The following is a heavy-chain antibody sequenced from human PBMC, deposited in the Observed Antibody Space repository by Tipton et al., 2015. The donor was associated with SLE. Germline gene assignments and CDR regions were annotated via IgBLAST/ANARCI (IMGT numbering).Heavy chain of an antibody. CDR1: GYTFTSYG. CDR3: ARDVDYVVAY. Sequence: QLVQSGAEVKKPGASVKVSCKASGYTFTSYGISWVRQAPGQGLEWVGWISGYNGDTNYAQEFQGRLTLTTDTSTSTAYMELGSLRSDDTALYFCARDVDYVVAYWGQGTLVTVSS. D-gene: IGHD3-10*02. CDR2: ISGYNGDT. V-gene: IGHV1-18*01. J-gene: IGHJ4*02.